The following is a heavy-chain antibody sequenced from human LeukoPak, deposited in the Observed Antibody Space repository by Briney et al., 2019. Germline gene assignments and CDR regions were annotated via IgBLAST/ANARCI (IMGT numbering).Heavy chain of an antibody. D-gene: IGHD4-11*01. V-gene: IGHV3-30*09. CDR1: GFTFSSYT. CDR2: VSVEGIGR. J-gene: IGHJ4*02. CDR3: ATVTKVDFDY. Sequence: GGSLRLSCAASGFTFSSYTFYWFRQAPGKGLEWVASVSVEGIGRYFPGSVEGRFAISRDDSKKSVFLQMSNLRPEDTAVYFCATVTKVDFDYWGQGTLVTVSS.